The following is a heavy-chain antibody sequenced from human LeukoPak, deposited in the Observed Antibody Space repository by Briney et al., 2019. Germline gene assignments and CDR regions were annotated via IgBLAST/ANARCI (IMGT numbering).Heavy chain of an antibody. CDR2: ISSSSRTI. CDR1: GFTVSSNS. D-gene: IGHD3-10*02. J-gene: IGHJ6*04. V-gene: IGHV3-48*04. Sequence: PGGSLRLSCAASGFTVSSNSMNWVSQAPGKGLEWGSYISSSSRTIYYADSVKGRFTISRDNAKNSLYLQMNSLRAEDTAVYYCAELGITMIGGVWGKGTTVTISS. CDR3: AELGITMIGGV.